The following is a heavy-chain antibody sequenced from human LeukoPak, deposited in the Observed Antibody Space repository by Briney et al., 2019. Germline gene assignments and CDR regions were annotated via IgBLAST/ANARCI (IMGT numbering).Heavy chain of an antibody. Sequence: GGSLRLSCAASGFTFSSYSMNWVRQAPGKGLEWVSYISSSSSTIYYTDSVKGRFTISRDNAKNSLYLQMNSLRAEDTAVYYCDLHCSSSSCYLYGMDVWGQGTTVTVSS. J-gene: IGHJ6*02. CDR2: ISSSSSTI. D-gene: IGHD2-2*01. CDR1: GFTFSSYS. V-gene: IGHV3-48*04. CDR3: DLHCSSSSCYLYGMDV.